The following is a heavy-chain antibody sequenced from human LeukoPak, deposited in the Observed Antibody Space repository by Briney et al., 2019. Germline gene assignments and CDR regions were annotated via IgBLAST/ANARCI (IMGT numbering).Heavy chain of an antibody. CDR1: GGSISSYY. Sequence: SETLSLTCTVSGGSISSYYWSWIRQPPGKGLEWIGHIYYSGSTNYNPSLKSRVTISVDTSKNQFSLKLSSVTAADTAVYYCAGAGYNSAWAYFDYWGQGTLVTVSS. CDR2: IYYSGST. J-gene: IGHJ4*02. D-gene: IGHD6-19*01. CDR3: AGAGYNSAWAYFDY. V-gene: IGHV4-59*01.